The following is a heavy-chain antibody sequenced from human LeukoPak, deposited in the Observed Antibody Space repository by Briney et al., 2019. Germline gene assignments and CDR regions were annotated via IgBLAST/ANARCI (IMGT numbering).Heavy chain of an antibody. V-gene: IGHV1-2*02. CDR3: VRDLGGSYFDY. J-gene: IGHJ4*02. CDR2: INPNSGGT. D-gene: IGHD3-16*01. CDR1: GYTFTGYY. Sequence: VASVKVSCKASGYTFTGYYMHWVRQAPGQGLEWMGWINPNSGGTNYAQKFQGRVTMTRDTSINTAYMELSRLTSDDTAVYYCVRDLGGSYFDYWGQGTLVTVSS.